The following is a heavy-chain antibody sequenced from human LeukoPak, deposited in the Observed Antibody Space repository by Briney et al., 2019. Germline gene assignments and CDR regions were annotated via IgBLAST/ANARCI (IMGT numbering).Heavy chain of an antibody. CDR3: ARDNWIEAHYFDY. CDR2: INSDGSST. J-gene: IGHJ4*02. CDR1: GFTFSSYW. V-gene: IGHV3-74*01. Sequence: LTGGSLRLSCAASGFTFSSYWMHWVRHAPGKGLVWVSRINSDGSSTSYADSVKGRFTISRDNARKSLFLQMNSLRAEDTAVYYCARDNWIEAHYFDYWGQGTLVTVSS. D-gene: IGHD1-20*01.